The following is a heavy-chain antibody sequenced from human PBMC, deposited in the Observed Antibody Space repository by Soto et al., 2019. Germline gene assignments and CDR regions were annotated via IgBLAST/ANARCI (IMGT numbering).Heavy chain of an antibody. V-gene: IGHV3-33*01. CDR3: ARDERFGEFYGIDP. D-gene: IGHD3-10*01. CDR2: IWYDGSNK. J-gene: IGHJ5*02. CDR1: GFTFSSYG. Sequence: GGSLRLSCAASGFTFSSYGMHWVRQAPGKGLEWVAVIWYDGSNKYYAGSLKGRFTISRDNSKKTLYMQMNSLRAEDTAVYYCARDERFGEFYGIDPWGQGTLVTVSS.